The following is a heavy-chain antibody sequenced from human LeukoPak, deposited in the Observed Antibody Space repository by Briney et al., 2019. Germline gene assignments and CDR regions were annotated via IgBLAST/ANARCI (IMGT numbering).Heavy chain of an antibody. Sequence: GGSLRLSCAASGFTFSSYAMSWVRQAPGKGLEWVSAISGSGGSTYYADSVKGRFTISRDNSKNTLYLQMNSLRAEDTAVYYCAKVGMDCSSTGCYESISDYWGQGTLVTVSS. J-gene: IGHJ4*02. CDR3: AKVGMDCSSTGCYESISDY. V-gene: IGHV3-23*01. CDR1: GFTFSSYA. D-gene: IGHD2-2*01. CDR2: ISGSGGST.